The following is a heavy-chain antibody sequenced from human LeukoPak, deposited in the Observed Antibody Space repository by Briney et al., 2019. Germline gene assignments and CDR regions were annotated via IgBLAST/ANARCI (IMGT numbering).Heavy chain of an antibody. CDR2: INPSGGST. D-gene: IGHD2-15*01. Sequence: SSVKVSCKASGYTFTSYYMHWVRQAPGQGLEWMGIINPSGGSTSYAQKFQGRVTMTRDTSTSTVYMELSSLRSEDTAVYYCARVGRSPRAFDIWGQGTMVTVSS. CDR1: GYTFTSYY. J-gene: IGHJ3*02. CDR3: ARVGRSPRAFDI. V-gene: IGHV1-46*01.